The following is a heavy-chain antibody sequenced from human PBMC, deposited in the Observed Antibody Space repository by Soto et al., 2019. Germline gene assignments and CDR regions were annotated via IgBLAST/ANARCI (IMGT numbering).Heavy chain of an antibody. D-gene: IGHD4-17*01. J-gene: IGHJ4*02. CDR3: ARDGTEYYGEYYDY. CDR1: GFTFSDYY. Sequence: QVQLVESGGGLVKPGGSLRLSCATSGFTFSDYYMSWIRQAPGKGVEWVSYIGTRGNTKYYADSVRGRFTISRDNAKNSLYLQMNSLRADDTAVYYCARDGTEYYGEYYDYWGQGIPVTVSS. CDR2: IGTRGNTK. V-gene: IGHV3-11*01.